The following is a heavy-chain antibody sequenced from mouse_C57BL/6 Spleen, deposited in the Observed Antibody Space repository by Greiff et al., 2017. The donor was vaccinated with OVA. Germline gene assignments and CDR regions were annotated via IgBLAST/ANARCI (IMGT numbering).Heavy chain of an antibody. J-gene: IGHJ3*01. CDR3: AGYSKGAWFAY. CDR2: IHPNSGST. Sequence: QVHVKQPGAELVKPGASVKLSCKASGYTFTSYWMHWVKQRPGQGLEWIGMIHPNSGSTNYNEKFKSKATLTVDKSSSTAYMQLSSLTSEDSAVYYCAGYSKGAWFAYWGQGTLVTVSA. V-gene: IGHV1-64*01. CDR1: GYTFTSYW. D-gene: IGHD2-5*01.